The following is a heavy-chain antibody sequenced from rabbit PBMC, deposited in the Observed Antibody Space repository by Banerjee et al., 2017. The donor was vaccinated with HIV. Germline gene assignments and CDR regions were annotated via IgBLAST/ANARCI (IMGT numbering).Heavy chain of an antibody. CDR1: GFSFSSSYW. V-gene: IGHV1S45*01. J-gene: IGHJ4*01. D-gene: IGHD4-1*01. Sequence: QQQLVESGGGLVQPGASLTLTCTASGFSFSSSYWICWVRQAPGKGLEWIACIYTGDGNTAYASWAKGRFTISSHNAQNTLYLQLNSLTAADTATYFCARDLAGVIGWNFNWWGPGTLVTVS. CDR3: ARDLAGVIGWNFNW. CDR2: IYTGDGNT.